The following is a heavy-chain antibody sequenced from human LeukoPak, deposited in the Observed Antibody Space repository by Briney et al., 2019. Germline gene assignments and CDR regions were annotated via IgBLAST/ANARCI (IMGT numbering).Heavy chain of an antibody. V-gene: IGHV3-15*01. D-gene: IGHD1-26*01. CDR3: STDRKLGADFDY. CDR2: IKSKADGGTI. Sequence: KSGGSLRLSCAASGFTFSTAWMSWVGQAPGKGLEWVGRIKSKADGGTIDYAAPVKGRVTISRDDSKNTLYLQVNSLKTEDTAVYYCSTDRKLGADFDYWGQGTLVTVS. CDR1: GFTFSTAW. J-gene: IGHJ4*02.